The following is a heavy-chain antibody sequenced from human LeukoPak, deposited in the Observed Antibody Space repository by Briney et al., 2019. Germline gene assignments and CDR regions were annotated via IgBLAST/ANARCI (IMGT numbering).Heavy chain of an antibody. CDR1: GGSFSGYY. V-gene: IGHV4-34*01. Sequence: SETLSLTCAVYGGSFSGYYWSRIRQPPGKGLEWIGEINHSGSTNYNPSLKSRVTISVDTSKNQFSLKLSSVTAADTAVYYCARGKPRRYNWNAGPDAFDIWGQGTMVTVSS. J-gene: IGHJ3*02. D-gene: IGHD1-1*01. CDR3: ARGKPRRYNWNAGPDAFDI. CDR2: INHSGST.